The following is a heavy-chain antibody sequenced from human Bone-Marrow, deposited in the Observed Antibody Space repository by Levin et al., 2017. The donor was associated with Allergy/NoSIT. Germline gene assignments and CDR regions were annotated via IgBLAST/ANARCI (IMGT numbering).Heavy chain of an antibody. J-gene: IGHJ4*02. D-gene: IGHD6-25*01. CDR2: ISNNGNDE. Sequence: PGESLKISCEAFGFTFSSYALHWFRQAPGKGLEWVAVISNNGNDESYADAVRGRFTLSRDNGRNTLYLQMTSLRSEDTATYYCARLPYVGGSMGWALRRWGQGTLVIVSS. V-gene: IGHV3-30*04. CDR3: ARLPYVGGSMGWALRR. CDR1: GFTFSSYA.